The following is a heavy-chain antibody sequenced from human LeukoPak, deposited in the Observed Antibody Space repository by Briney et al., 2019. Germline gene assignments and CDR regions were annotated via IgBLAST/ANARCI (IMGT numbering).Heavy chain of an antibody. Sequence: GASVKVSCKASGYTFTGYYMHWVRQAPGQGLEWMGWINPNSGGTNYAQKFQGWVTMTRDTSISTAYMELSRLRSDDTAVYYCAREGDMVRGGAPYYYGMDVWGQGTTVTVSS. CDR3: AREGDMVRGGAPYYYGMDV. CDR2: INPNSGGT. J-gene: IGHJ6*02. CDR1: GYTFTGYY. D-gene: IGHD3-10*01. V-gene: IGHV1-2*04.